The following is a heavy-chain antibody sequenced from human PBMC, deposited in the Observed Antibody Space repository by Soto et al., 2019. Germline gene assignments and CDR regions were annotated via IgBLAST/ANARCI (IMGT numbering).Heavy chain of an antibody. J-gene: IGHJ4*02. D-gene: IGHD3-16*01. CDR1: GGTFSTFG. Sequence: ASVKVSCKASGGTFSTFGISWVRQAPGQGLEWMGGIIPFFGTAKYSQKFEDGISITADESTNTVYMDLRSLTSEGTAIYYCARSAPMDAGDKYYYDFWGQGALVTVS. V-gene: IGHV1-69*13. CDR2: IIPFFGTA. CDR3: ARSAPMDAGDKYYYDF.